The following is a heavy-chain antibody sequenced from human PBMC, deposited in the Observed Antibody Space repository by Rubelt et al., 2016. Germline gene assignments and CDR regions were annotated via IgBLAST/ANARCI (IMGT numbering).Heavy chain of an antibody. D-gene: IGHD6-13*01. V-gene: IGHV4-39*07. CDR3: ARVPPYSNPTPDAFDI. CDR1: GGSISSSSYY. CDR2: IYYSGST. Sequence: QLQLQESGPGLVKPSETLSLTCTVSGGSISSSSYYWGWIRQPPGKGLEWIGSIYYSGSTYYNPSLMSRVTMSVDTSKNQCSLKLSSVTAADTAVYYCARVPPYSNPTPDAFDIWGQGTMVTVSS. J-gene: IGHJ3*02.